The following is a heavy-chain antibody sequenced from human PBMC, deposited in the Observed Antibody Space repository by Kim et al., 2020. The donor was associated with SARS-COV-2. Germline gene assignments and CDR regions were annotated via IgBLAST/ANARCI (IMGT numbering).Heavy chain of an antibody. Sequence: GSTYYNPSLKSRVTISVDTSKNQFSLKLSSVTAADTAVYYCARGGREDDYWGQGTLVTVSS. CDR2: GST. D-gene: IGHD3-16*01. V-gene: IGHV4-31*02. CDR3: ARGGREDDY. J-gene: IGHJ4*02.